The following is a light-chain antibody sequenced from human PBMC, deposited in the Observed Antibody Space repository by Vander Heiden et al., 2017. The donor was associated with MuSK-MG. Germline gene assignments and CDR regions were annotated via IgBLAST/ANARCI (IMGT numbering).Light chain of an antibody. CDR2: NSS. J-gene: IGKJ2*01. Sequence: EIVMTQSPASLSVSPGERATLSCRASLSLARNLAWYHQRPGQPPRLLIYNSSTRATGIPARFSGSGSGTEFTLTISSLQSEDSAVYYCQQDYTWPYTFGQGTKLEIK. CDR3: QQDYTWPYT. CDR1: LSLARN. V-gene: IGKV3-15*01.